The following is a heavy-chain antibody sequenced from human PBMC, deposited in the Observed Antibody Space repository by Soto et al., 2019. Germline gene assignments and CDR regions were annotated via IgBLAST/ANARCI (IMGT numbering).Heavy chain of an antibody. Sequence: SETQSVTCTVSGGYISSGSYYWSWNQKPPGKGLEWIGYIYYSGSTNYNPSLKSRVTISVDTSKNQFSLKLSSVTAADTAVYYCARFIAVAGRGQYYFDYWGQGTLVTVSS. D-gene: IGHD6-19*01. J-gene: IGHJ4*02. V-gene: IGHV4-61*01. CDR2: IYYSGST. CDR1: GGYISSGSYY. CDR3: ARFIAVAGRGQYYFDY.